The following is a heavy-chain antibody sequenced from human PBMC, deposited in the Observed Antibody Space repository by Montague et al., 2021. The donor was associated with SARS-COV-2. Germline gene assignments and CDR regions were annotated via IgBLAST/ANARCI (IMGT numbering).Heavy chain of an antibody. J-gene: IGHJ4*02. CDR1: GFTFSSYA. D-gene: IGHD3-9*01. CDR2: ISYDGSNK. CDR3: ARAAGNYDILTGYYDY. V-gene: IGHV3-30*04. Sequence: SLRLSCAASGFTFSSYAMHWVRQAPGKGLEWVAVISYDGSNKYYADSVKGRFTISRDNSKNTLYLQMNSLRAEDTAVYYRARAAGNYDILTGYYDYWGQGTLVTVSS.